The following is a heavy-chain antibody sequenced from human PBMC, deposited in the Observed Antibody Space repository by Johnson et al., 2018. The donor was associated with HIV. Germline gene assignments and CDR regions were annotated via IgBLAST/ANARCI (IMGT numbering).Heavy chain of an antibody. CDR1: GFTFSSYG. CDR2: IRYDGSNK. V-gene: IGHV3-30*02. Sequence: QVQLVESGGGVVQPGWSLRLSCAASGFTFSSYGMHWVRQAPGKGLEWVAFIRYDGSNKYYADSVKGRFTISRDNSKNTLYLQMNSLRAEDTAVYYCATTEDRGYRMETSDFESWGQGTMVTVSS. CDR3: ATTEDRGYRMETSDFES. D-gene: IGHD5-18*01. J-gene: IGHJ3*02.